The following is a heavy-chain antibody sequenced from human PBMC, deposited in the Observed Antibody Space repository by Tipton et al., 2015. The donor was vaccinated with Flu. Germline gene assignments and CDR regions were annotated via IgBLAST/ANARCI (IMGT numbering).Heavy chain of an antibody. V-gene: IGHV4-39*01. J-gene: IGHJ4*02. CDR3: ARRVAVAAHFDY. CDR1: GGSISSSSYY. D-gene: IGHD6-19*01. CDR2: IYYSGST. Sequence: TLSLTCTVSGGSISSSSYYWGWIRQPPGKGLEWIGSIYYSGSTYYNPSLKSRVTISVDTSKNQFSLKLSSVTVADTAVYYCARRVAVAAHFDYWGQGTLVTVSS.